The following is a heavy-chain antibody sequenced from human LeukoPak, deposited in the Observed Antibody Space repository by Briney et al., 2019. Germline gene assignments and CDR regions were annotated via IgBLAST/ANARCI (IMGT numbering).Heavy chain of an antibody. J-gene: IGHJ4*02. D-gene: IGHD6-19*01. Sequence: QPGGSLRLSCAGSGFTFSAYAMSWVRQAPGKGLEWVSTISRSGVSTYYADSVKGRFTISRDNSKNTLFLQMNSLRAEDTAVYYCAKDARRTSGWYFFDYWGQGTLVTVSS. CDR3: AKDARRTSGWYFFDY. V-gene: IGHV3-23*01. CDR2: ISRSGVST. CDR1: GFTFSAYA.